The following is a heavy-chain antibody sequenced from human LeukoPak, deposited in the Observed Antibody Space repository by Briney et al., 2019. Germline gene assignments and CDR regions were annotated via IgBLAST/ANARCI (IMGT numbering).Heavy chain of an antibody. CDR3: ARRRQGDSRHYHFFDA. CDR2: IYTSGST. CDR1: GGSISSYY. D-gene: IGHD2-21*02. Sequence: SETLSLTCTVSGGSISSYYWSWIRQPAGKGLEWIGRIYTSGSTNYNPSLKSRVTMSVDTSKNQFSLDLLSVTAADTAVYYCARRRQGDSRHYHFFDAWGQGNFVTVSS. J-gene: IGHJ4*02. V-gene: IGHV4-4*07.